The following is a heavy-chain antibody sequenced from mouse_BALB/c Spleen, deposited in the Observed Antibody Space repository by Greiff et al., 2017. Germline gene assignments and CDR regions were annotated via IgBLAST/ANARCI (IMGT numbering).Heavy chain of an antibody. V-gene: IGHV14-3*02. Sequence: VQLKESGAELVKPGASVKLSCTASGFNIKDTYMHWVKQRPDQGLEWIGRIDPANGNTKYDPKFQGKATITADTSSNTAYLQLSSLTSEDTAVYYCARELRYYFDYWGQGTTLTVSS. D-gene: IGHD1-1*01. CDR2: IDPANGNT. J-gene: IGHJ2*01. CDR1: GFNIKDTY. CDR3: ARELRYYFDY.